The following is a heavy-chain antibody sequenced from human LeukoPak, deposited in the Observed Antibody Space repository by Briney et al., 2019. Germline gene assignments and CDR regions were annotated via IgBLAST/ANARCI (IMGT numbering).Heavy chain of an antibody. Sequence: GGSLRLSCAASGLNFSSYAMHWVRQAPGEGLEWVGLISYGGIDKSYADSVKGRFTISRDSSKRTLYLQMNSLRAEDTAMYYCARESWSDSVAFDIWGLGTMVIVSS. D-gene: IGHD3-3*01. V-gene: IGHV3-30*04. CDR3: ARESWSDSVAFDI. CDR1: GLNFSSYA. CDR2: ISYGGIDK. J-gene: IGHJ3*02.